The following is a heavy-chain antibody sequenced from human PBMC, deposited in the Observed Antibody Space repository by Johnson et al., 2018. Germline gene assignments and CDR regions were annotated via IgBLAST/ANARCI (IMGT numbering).Heavy chain of an antibody. V-gene: IGHV1-8*01. J-gene: IGHJ1*01. CDR1: GYTFTNYD. Sequence: QVQLVESGAEVKKXGASVKVSCKASGYTFTNYDINWVRQATGQGLEWMGWMNPNSDYTGHAQKFQGRVTMTRNTSITTAYMELSSLGSDDTAVYYCARGFRDSSGKEYFQHWGQGTVITVSS. D-gene: IGHD3-22*01. CDR2: MNPNSDYT. CDR3: ARGFRDSSGKEYFQH.